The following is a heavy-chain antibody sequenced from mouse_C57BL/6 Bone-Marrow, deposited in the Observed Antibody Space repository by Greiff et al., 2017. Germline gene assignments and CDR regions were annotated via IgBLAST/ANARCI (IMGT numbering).Heavy chain of an antibody. V-gene: IGHV7-1*01. D-gene: IGHD1-1*01. CDR3: ARDYYGSSYVWYFDV. Sequence: EVQLVESGGGLVQSGRSLRLSCATSGFTFSDFYMEWVRQAPGKGLEWIAASRNKANDYTTEYSASVKGRFIVSRDTSQSILYLQMNALRAEDTAIYYCARDYYGSSYVWYFDVWGTGTTVTVSS. CDR1: GFTFSDFY. CDR2: SRNKANDYTT. J-gene: IGHJ1*03.